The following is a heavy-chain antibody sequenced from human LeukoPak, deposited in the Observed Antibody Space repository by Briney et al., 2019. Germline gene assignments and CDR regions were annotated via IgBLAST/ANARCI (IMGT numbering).Heavy chain of an antibody. CDR3: AKDNCSGGSCYFSPAEYFQH. CDR1: GFTFSSYG. V-gene: IGHV3-30*02. Sequence: PGGSLRLSCAASGFTFSSYGMHWVRQAPGKGLEWVAFIRYDGSNKYYADSVKGRFTISRDNSKNTLYLQMNSLRAEDTAVYYCAKDNCSGGSCYFSPAEYFQHWGQGTLVTVSS. J-gene: IGHJ1*01. D-gene: IGHD2-15*01. CDR2: IRYDGSNK.